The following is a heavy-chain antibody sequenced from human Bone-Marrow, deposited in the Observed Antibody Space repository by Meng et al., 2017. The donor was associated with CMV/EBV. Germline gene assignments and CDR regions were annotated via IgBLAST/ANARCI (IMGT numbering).Heavy chain of an antibody. V-gene: IGHV2-26*01. Sequence: SGPTLVKPTETLTLTCTVSGFSLSNARMGVSWIRQPPGEALEWLAHIFSNNEKSYSTSLRSRLTISKDTSKSQVVLTMTNMDPVDTATYYCARDISDRPNWFAPWGQGLLVTVSS. CDR1: GFSLSNARMG. D-gene: IGHD3-9*01. CDR3: ARDISDRPNWFAP. J-gene: IGHJ5*02. CDR2: IFSNNEK.